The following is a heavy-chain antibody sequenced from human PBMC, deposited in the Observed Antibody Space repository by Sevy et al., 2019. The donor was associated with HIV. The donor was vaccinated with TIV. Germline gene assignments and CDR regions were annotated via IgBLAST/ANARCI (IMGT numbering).Heavy chain of an antibody. CDR2: ISSSGSTI. J-gene: IGHJ5*02. Sequence: GGSLRLSCAASGFTFSDYYMSWIRQAPGKGLEWVSYISSSGSTIYYADSVKGRFTSSRDNAKNSLYLQMNSLRAEDTAVYYCARVYYYGSGSYHRLRFNWFDPWGQGTLVTVSS. CDR1: GFTFSDYY. D-gene: IGHD3-10*01. V-gene: IGHV3-11*01. CDR3: ARVYYYGSGSYHRLRFNWFDP.